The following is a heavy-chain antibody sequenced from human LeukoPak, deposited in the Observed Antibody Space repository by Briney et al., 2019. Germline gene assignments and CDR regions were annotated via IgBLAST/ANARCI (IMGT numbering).Heavy chain of an antibody. V-gene: IGHV3-23*01. CDR2: ISGSGGST. J-gene: IGHJ4*02. D-gene: IGHD1-26*01. CDR1: GFTFSSYG. CDR3: AKDRLGAMMYFDF. Sequence: GGSLRLSCAASGFTFSSYGMSWVRQAPGKGLEWVSAISGSGGSTYYADSVKGRFTISRDNSKNTLYLQVNSLRAEDTAVYYCAKDRLGAMMYFDFWGQGTLVTVSS.